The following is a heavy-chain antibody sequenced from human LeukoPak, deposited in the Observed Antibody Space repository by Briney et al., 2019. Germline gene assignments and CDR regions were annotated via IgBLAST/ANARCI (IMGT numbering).Heavy chain of an antibody. Sequence: GGSLRLSCAASGFTFSSYAMHWVRQAPGKGLEGVAVISYDGSNKYYADSVKGRFTISRDNSKNTLYLQMNSLRAEDTAVYYCAKDGSSSGWDAGYYFDYWGQGPLVTVSS. D-gene: IGHD6-19*01. CDR3: AKDGSSSGWDAGYYFDY. V-gene: IGHV3-30*04. CDR2: ISYDGSNK. J-gene: IGHJ4*02. CDR1: GFTFSSYA.